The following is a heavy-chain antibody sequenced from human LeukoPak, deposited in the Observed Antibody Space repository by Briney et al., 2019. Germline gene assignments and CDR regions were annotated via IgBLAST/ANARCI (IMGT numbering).Heavy chain of an antibody. CDR1: GGSFSGYY. CDR2: INHSGST. J-gene: IGHJ5*02. CDR3: ASPSPGFDP. Sequence: MSSETLSLTCAVYGGSFSGYYWSWIRQPPGKGLEWIGEINHSGSTNYNPSLKSRVTISVDTSKNQFSLKLSSVTAADTAVYYCASPSPGFDPWGQGTLVTVSS. V-gene: IGHV4-34*01.